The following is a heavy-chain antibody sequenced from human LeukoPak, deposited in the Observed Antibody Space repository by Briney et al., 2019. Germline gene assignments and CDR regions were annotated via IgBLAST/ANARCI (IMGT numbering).Heavy chain of an antibody. J-gene: IGHJ3*02. CDR3: ASLSGSRGTAFDI. V-gene: IGHV3-74*01. CDR2: IYTDGRAT. CDR1: GLTFSNYC. Sequence: GGTLRLSCAVSGLTFSNYCMHWVRHAPGKGLEWVSLIYTDGRATFYADSVQGRCTISRDNPRNTLYLQMHSLRAGDTAVYYCASLSGSRGTAFDIWGQRTMVTVSS. D-gene: IGHD1-26*01.